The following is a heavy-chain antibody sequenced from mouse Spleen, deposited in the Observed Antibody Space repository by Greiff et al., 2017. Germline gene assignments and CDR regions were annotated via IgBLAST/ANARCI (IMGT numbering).Heavy chain of an antibody. CDR1: GYTFTNFW. Sequence: VQLQQSGAELVRPGSSVKLSCKASGYTFTNFWMHWVKQRPIEGLEWIGNIDPSNSETLYNQRFKDKATLTVDKSSSTAYMQLSSLTSEDSAVYYCAKDYSNYLYALDYWGQGTSVTVSS. V-gene: IGHV1-52*01. CDR2: IDPSNSET. CDR3: AKDYSNYLYALDY. J-gene: IGHJ4*01. D-gene: IGHD2-5*01.